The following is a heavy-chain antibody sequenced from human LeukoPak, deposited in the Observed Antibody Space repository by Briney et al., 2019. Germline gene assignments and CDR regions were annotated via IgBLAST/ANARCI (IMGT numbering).Heavy chain of an antibody. CDR1: GGTFSSYA. D-gene: IGHD2-21*02. Sequence: AASVKVSCKASGGTFSSYAISWVRQAPGQGLEWMGGIIPIFGTANYAQKFQGRVTITADKSTSTAYMELSSLRSEDTAVYYCARSACGGDCYFDYWGQGTLVTVSS. V-gene: IGHV1-69*06. CDR3: ARSACGGDCYFDY. J-gene: IGHJ4*02. CDR2: IIPIFGTA.